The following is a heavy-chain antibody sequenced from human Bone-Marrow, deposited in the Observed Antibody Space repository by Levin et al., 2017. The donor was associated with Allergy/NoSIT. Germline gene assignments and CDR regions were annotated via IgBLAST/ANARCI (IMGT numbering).Heavy chain of an antibody. CDR1: GFTFSSYA. J-gene: IGHJ3*02. CDR2: ISGSGGST. V-gene: IGHV3-23*01. Sequence: PGGSLRLSCAASGFTFSSYAMSWVRQAPGKGLEWVSAISGSGGSTYYADSVKGRFTISRDNSKNTLYLQMNSLRAEDTAVYYCANSPLDYDSSGYRTQGGFDIWGQGTMVTVSS. CDR3: ANSPLDYDSSGYRTQGGFDI. D-gene: IGHD3-22*01.